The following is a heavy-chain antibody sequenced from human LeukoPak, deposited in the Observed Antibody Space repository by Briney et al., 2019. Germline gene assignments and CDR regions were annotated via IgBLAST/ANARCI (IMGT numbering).Heavy chain of an antibody. CDR1: GFTFSSYD. CDR2: IGTAGDT. V-gene: IGHV3-13*01. J-gene: IGHJ4*02. CDR3: ARVGRSGSPFDY. D-gene: IGHD1-26*01. Sequence: GGSLRLSCAASGFTFSSYDMHWVRQATGKGLEWVSAIGTAGDTYYPGSVKGRFTISRENAKISLYLQMNSLRAGDTAVYYCARVGRSGSPFDYWGQGTLVTVSS.